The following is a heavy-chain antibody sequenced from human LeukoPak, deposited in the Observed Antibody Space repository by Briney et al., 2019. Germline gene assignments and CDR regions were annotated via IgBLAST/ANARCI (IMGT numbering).Heavy chain of an antibody. Sequence: GGSLRLSCAASGFTFSSYWMTWVRQAPGKGLEWVANIKRDGSEKHYVDSVKGRFTISRDNAKNSMFLQMNSLRAEDTAVYYCAKGGSGWSYLDYWGQGALVTVSS. V-gene: IGHV3-7*03. CDR3: AKGGSGWSYLDY. CDR1: GFTFSSYW. J-gene: IGHJ4*02. D-gene: IGHD6-19*01. CDR2: IKRDGSEK.